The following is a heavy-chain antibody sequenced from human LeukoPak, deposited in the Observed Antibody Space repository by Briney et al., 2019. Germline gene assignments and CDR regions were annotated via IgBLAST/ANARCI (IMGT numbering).Heavy chain of an antibody. Sequence: SGTLSLTCAVSGGSGGSISSSNYWSWVRQPPGKGLEWIGEIYHSGSTNYNPSLKSRVTISVDTSKNQFSLKLSSVTAADTAVYYCARNSEGYYYYYMDVWGKGTTVTVSS. CDR2: IYHSGST. J-gene: IGHJ6*03. CDR1: GGSGGSISSSNY. D-gene: IGHD1-14*01. V-gene: IGHV4-4*02. CDR3: ARNSEGYYYYYMDV.